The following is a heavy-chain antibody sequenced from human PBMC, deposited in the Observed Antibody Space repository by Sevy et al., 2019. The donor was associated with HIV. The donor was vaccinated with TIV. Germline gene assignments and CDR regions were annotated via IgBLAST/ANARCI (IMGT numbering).Heavy chain of an antibody. D-gene: IGHD2-15*01. J-gene: IGHJ4*02. CDR2: IYSGGST. V-gene: IGHV3-53*01. CDR1: GFTVSSNY. Sequence: GGCLRLSCAASGFTVSSNYMSWVRQAPGKGLEWISVIYSGGSTFYADSVKGRFTISRDSSKNTLCLQVSSLRAEDTATYYCARRGDCSGGSCYDYWGQGTLVTVSS. CDR3: ARRGDCSGGSCYDY.